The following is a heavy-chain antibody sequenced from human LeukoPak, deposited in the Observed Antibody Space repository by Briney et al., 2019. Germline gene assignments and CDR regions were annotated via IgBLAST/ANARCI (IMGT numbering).Heavy chain of an antibody. J-gene: IGHJ4*02. D-gene: IGHD6-13*01. CDR1: GFTFRNRW. Sequence: PGRSLRLSCAGSGFTFRNRWATWVRQAPGKGLEWVASTGQYGHDNDYVDSVRGRFTISRDFAKISLFLQMNSLRVEDTAVYYCAAGGAPGRFDYWGRGAPVTVSS. CDR3: AAGGAPGRFDY. CDR2: TGQYGHDN. V-gene: IGHV3-7*01.